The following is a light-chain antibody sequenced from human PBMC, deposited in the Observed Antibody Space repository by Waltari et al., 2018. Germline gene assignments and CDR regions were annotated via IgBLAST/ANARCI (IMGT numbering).Light chain of an antibody. CDR1: QDIRNF. CDR3: QQYSSYPLT. Sequence: DIQMTQSPSSVSASIGDRVTITCRASQDIRNFLGWFQQEPGKAPKSLISSASNLLSGVPSKFRGSGSGTDFTLTISSLQPDDFATYYCQQYSSYPLTFGGGTTVEI. CDR2: SAS. V-gene: IGKV1-16*02. J-gene: IGKJ4*01.